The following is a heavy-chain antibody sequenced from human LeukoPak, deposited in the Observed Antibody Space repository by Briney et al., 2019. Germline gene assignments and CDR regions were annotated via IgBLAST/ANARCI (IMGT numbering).Heavy chain of an antibody. J-gene: IGHJ4*02. CDR2: ISYDGSNK. CDR3: ARDSGLDY. V-gene: IGHV3-30-3*01. D-gene: IGHD3-10*01. CDR1: GFTFSSYA. Sequence: GGSLRLSCAASGFTFSSYAMHWVRQAPGKGLEWVAVISYDGSNKYYADSVKGRFTISRDNSKNTLYLQMNSLRAEDTAVYYCARDSGLDYWGQGTLVTVSS.